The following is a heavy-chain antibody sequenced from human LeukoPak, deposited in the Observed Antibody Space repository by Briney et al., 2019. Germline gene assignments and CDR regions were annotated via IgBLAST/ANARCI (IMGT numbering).Heavy chain of an antibody. J-gene: IGHJ4*02. CDR2: INPSGGST. V-gene: IGHV1-46*01. CDR3: ARSRLLLDY. Sequence: ASVTVSCKASGYTFITYYMHWVRQAPGQGLEWMGIINPSGGSTSYPQKFQGRVTMNGDTSTSTVYMELSSLRSEDTAVYYCARSRLLLDYWGQGTLVTVSS. D-gene: IGHD2-21*02. CDR1: GYTFITYY.